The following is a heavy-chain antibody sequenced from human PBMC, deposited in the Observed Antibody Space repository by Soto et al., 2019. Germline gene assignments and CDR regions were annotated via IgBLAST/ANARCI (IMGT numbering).Heavy chain of an antibody. CDR2: ISGSAGST. J-gene: IGHJ4*02. V-gene: IGHV3-23*01. CDR1: GFTFSSYA. D-gene: IGHD2-15*01. Sequence: EVQLLESGGGLVQPGGSLRLSCAASGFTFSSYAMSWVRQAPGKGLEWVSAISGSAGSTYYADSMKGRFTISRDNSKNTRDLQMDRLRADDTAVDYCAKVGRVGGGSRPLGYWGQGTLVAVST. CDR3: AKVGRVGGGSRPLGY.